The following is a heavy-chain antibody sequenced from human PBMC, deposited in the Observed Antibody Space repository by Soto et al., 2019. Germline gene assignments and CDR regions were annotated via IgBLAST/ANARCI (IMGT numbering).Heavy chain of an antibody. CDR3: TSGSSTSIAARRGGHYFDY. CDR1: GFTFSGSA. J-gene: IGHJ4*02. CDR2: IRSKANSYAT. V-gene: IGHV3-73*01. D-gene: IGHD6-6*01. Sequence: GGSLRLSCAASGFTFSGSAMHWVRQASGKGLECVGRIRSKANSYATAYAASVKGRFTISRDDSKNTAYLQMNSLKTEDTAVYYCTSGSSTSIAARRGGHYFDYWGQGTLVTVSS.